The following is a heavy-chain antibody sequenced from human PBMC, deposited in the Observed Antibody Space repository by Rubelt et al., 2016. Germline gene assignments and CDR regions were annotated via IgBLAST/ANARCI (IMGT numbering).Heavy chain of an antibody. CDR2: KWYDGSNK. V-gene: IGHV3-33*01. CDR3: ARDFVPGEVLYYFDY. D-gene: IGHD3-10*01. Sequence: HWVRQAPGKGLGWVAVKWYDGSNKYYADSVKGRFTISRDNSKNTLYLQMNSLRAEATAVYYCARDFVPGEVLYYFDYWGQGTLVTVSS. J-gene: IGHJ4*02.